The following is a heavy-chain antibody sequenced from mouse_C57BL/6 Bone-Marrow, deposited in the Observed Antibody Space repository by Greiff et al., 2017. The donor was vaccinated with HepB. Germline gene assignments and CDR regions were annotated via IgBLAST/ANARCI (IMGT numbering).Heavy chain of an antibody. CDR3: ARFDGYFGRWYFDV. Sequence: EVQLQESGPELVKPGASVKISCKASGYSFTGYYMNWVKQSPEKSLEWIGEINPSTGGTTYNQKFKAKATLTVDKSSSTAYMQLKSLTSEDSAVYYCARFDGYFGRWYFDVWGTGTTVTVSS. D-gene: IGHD2-3*01. CDR2: INPSTGGT. V-gene: IGHV1-42*01. J-gene: IGHJ1*03. CDR1: GYSFTGYY.